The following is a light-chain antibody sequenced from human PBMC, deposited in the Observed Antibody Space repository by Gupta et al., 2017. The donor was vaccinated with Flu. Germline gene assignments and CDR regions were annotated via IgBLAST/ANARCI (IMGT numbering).Light chain of an antibody. Sequence: SSSNIGTNTLIWYQQHPLTAPKLLMYTNDQRPSWGPARFSGSKSGTSASLAISWLQSKDDADYYCAAWDDSLSGVLFGGGTKLTVL. J-gene: IGLJ2*01. CDR2: TND. V-gene: IGLV1-44*01. CDR1: SSNIGTNT. CDR3: AAWDDSLSGVL.